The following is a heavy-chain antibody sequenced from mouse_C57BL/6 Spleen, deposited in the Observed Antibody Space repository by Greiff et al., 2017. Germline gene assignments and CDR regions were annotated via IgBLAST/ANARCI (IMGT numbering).Heavy chain of an antibody. V-gene: IGHV2-2*01. D-gene: IGHD2-2*01. Sequence: VQLQESGPGLVQPSQSLSITCTVSGFSLTSYGVHWVRQSPGKGLEWLGVIWSGGSTDYNAAFISRLSISKDNSKSQVFFKMNSLQADDTAIYYCARRGGYDEGNAMDYWGQGTSVTVSS. CDR2: IWSGGST. CDR3: ARRGGYDEGNAMDY. J-gene: IGHJ4*01. CDR1: GFSLTSYG.